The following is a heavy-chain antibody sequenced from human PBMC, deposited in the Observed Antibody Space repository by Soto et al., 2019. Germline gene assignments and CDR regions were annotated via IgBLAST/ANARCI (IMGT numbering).Heavy chain of an antibody. D-gene: IGHD3-3*01. CDR3: AREFTDFWSDPIDDY. V-gene: IGHV3-66*01. CDR2: IYSGGST. Sequence: GGSLRLSCAASGFTVSSNYMSWVRQAPGKGLEWVSVIYSGGSTYYADSVKGRFTISRDNSKNTLYLQMNSLRAEDTAVYYCAREFTDFWSDPIDDYWGQGTLVTVSS. CDR1: GFTVSSNY. J-gene: IGHJ4*02.